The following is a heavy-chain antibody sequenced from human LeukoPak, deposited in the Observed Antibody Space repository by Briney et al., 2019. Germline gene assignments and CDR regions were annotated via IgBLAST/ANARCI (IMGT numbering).Heavy chain of an antibody. Sequence: GGSLRLSCAASGFTFDDYAMHWVRQPPGKGLEWVSGINWNSGNIGYADSVKGRFTISRDNAKNSLYLQMNSLRAEDTAVYYCARVHGDNDAFDIWGQGTMVTVSS. V-gene: IGHV3-9*01. CDR2: INWNSGNI. CDR1: GFTFDDYA. CDR3: ARVHGDNDAFDI. J-gene: IGHJ3*02. D-gene: IGHD4-17*01.